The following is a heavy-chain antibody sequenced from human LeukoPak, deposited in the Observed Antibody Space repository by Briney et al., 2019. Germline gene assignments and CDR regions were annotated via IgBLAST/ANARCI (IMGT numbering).Heavy chain of an antibody. CDR3: ARHVYRRGWFDY. CDR1: GYSISSGYY. CDR2: IYHSGST. J-gene: IGHJ4*02. V-gene: IGHV4-38-2*02. D-gene: IGHD5/OR15-5a*01. Sequence: SETLSLTCTVSGYSISSGYYWGWIRQPPGKGLEWIGSIYHSGSTYYNPSLKSRVTISVDTSKNQFSLKLSSVTAADTAVYYCARHVYRRGWFDYWGQGTLVTVSS.